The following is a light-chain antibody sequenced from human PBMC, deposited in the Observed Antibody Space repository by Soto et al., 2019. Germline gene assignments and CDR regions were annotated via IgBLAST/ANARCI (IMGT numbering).Light chain of an antibody. CDR2: GNS. CDR1: SSNIGAGYN. J-gene: IGLJ3*02. Sequence: QSVLTQPPSVSGAPGQRVTISCTGSSSNIGAGYNVHWYQQLPGTAPKLLIYGNSNRPSGVPDRFSGSKSGTSASLAITGLHAEDEADYYCQSYDSSPSGWVFGGGTKLTVL. V-gene: IGLV1-40*01. CDR3: QSYDSSPSGWV.